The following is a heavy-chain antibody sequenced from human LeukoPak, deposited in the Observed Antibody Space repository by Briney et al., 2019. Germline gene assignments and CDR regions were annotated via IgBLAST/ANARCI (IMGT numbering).Heavy chain of an antibody. J-gene: IGHJ4*02. Sequence: AGGSLRLSCAASGFTFKNYHMNWVRQVPGKGPEWVSSITDNGLSIYYADSVKGRFTISRDNAENSLYLQMDSLRAEDTAVYCCAREAVSGSSYFDYWGLGTLVTVPS. CDR3: AREAVSGSSYFDY. D-gene: IGHD6-19*01. CDR1: GFTFKNYH. V-gene: IGHV3-21*01. CDR2: ITDNGLSI.